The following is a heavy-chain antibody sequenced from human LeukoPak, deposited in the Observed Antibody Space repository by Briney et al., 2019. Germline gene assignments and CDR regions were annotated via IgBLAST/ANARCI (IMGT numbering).Heavy chain of an antibody. CDR2: ISYDGSNK. J-gene: IGHJ4*02. Sequence: PGGSLRLSCAASGFTFSSYGMHWVRQAPGKGLEWVAVISYDGSNKYYADSVKGRFTISRDNSKNTLYLQMNSLRAEDTAVYYCAKEQIQLIPDYWGQGTLVTVPS. CDR3: AKEQIQLIPDY. CDR1: GFTFSSYG. V-gene: IGHV3-30*18. D-gene: IGHD5-18*01.